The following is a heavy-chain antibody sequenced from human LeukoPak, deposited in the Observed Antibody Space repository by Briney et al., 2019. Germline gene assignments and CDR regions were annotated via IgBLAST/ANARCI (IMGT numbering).Heavy chain of an antibody. CDR2: ISYDGSNK. V-gene: IGHV3-30-3*01. Sequence: QPGGSQRLSCGASGFTFSSYAMHWVRQAPGKGLEWVAVISYDGSNKYYADSVKGRLTISRDNSKNTLYLQMNSLRAEDTAGYYCARDGGSWHVIIYYFDYWGQGNLVTVSS. CDR1: GFTFSSYA. CDR3: ARDGGSWHVIIYYFDY. J-gene: IGHJ4*02. D-gene: IGHD6-13*01.